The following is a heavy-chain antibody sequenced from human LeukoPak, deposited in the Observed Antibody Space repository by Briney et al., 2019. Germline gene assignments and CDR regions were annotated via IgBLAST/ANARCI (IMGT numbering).Heavy chain of an antibody. D-gene: IGHD6-13*01. CDR2: ISYSGTI. CDR1: GFTFSDYY. V-gene: IGHV3-11*04. Sequence: PGGSLRLSCVASGFTFSDYYVGWIRQAPGKGLEWVSYISYSGTIYYADSVQGRFTISRDNAKNSLYLQMNSLRVEDTAVYYCAKDILAAGLFFDYWGQGTLVTVSS. CDR3: AKDILAAGLFFDY. J-gene: IGHJ4*02.